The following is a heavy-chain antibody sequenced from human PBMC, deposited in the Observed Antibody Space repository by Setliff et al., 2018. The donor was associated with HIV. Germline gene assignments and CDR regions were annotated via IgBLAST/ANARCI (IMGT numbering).Heavy chain of an antibody. CDR3: ARGPKDCTSTSCRYYYYYYYMDV. D-gene: IGHD2-2*01. CDR1: GGTFNSYA. J-gene: IGHJ6*03. Sequence: ASVKVSCKASGGTFNSYAISWVRQAPGRGLEWMGGIIPILGLANYAQKFQGRVTIIADKSTSTAYMEVSRLRSEDTAMYYCARGPKDCTSTSCRYYYYYYYMDVWGKGTPVTVSS. V-gene: IGHV1-69*10. CDR2: IIPILGLA.